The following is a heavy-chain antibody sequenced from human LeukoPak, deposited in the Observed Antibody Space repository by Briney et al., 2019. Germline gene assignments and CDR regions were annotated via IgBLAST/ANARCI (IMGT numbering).Heavy chain of an antibody. CDR3: ARAIVFSWPYYYYYYGMDV. V-gene: IGHV3-74*01. Sequence: GGSLRLSCAASGFTFSSYWMHWVRQAPGKGLVWVSRINSDGSSTSYADSVKGRFTISRDNAKNTLYLQMNSLRAEDTAVYYCARAIVFSWPYYYYYYGMDVWGQGTTVTVSS. CDR1: GFTFSSYW. CDR2: INSDGSST. D-gene: IGHD1-26*01. J-gene: IGHJ6*02.